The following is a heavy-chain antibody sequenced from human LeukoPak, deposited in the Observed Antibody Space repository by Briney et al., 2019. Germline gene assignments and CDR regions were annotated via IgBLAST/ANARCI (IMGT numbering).Heavy chain of an antibody. D-gene: IGHD3-22*01. CDR3: ARRIHYYDSSGYYYVSPRFDY. J-gene: IGHJ4*02. CDR2: INHSGST. V-gene: IGHV4-34*01. CDR1: GGSFSGYY. Sequence: TSETLSLTCAVYGGSFSGYYWSWIRQPPGKGLEWIGEINHSGSTDYNPSLKSRVTISVDTSKNQFSLKLSSVTAADTAVYYCARRIHYYDSSGYYYVSPRFDYWGQGTLVTVSS.